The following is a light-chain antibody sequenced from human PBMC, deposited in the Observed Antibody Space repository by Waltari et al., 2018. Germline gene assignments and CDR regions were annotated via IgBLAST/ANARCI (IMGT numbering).Light chain of an antibody. Sequence: QSALTQPASVSGSPGQSITISCTGTSSDVGGHNYVSWYQLHPGKAPKLIIYEVTYRPSGVSNAFSGSKAGNTASLTISGLQAEDEADYYCSSYTSVSTYVIFGGGTKLTVL. CDR2: EVT. CDR3: SSYTSVSTYVI. J-gene: IGLJ2*01. CDR1: SSDVGGHNY. V-gene: IGLV2-14*01.